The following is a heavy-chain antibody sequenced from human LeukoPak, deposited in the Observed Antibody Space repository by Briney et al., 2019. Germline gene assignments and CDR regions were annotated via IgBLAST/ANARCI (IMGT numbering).Heavy chain of an antibody. J-gene: IGHJ4*02. D-gene: IGHD6-13*01. Sequence: SETLSLTCTVSGGSISSYYWSWIRQPPGKGLEWIGYIYYSGTTNYNPSLKSRVAISVDTSKNQISLKLSSVTAADTAVYYCARGVYIAAAQYGYWGQGTLVTVSS. V-gene: IGHV4-59*01. CDR2: IYYSGTT. CDR3: ARGVYIAAAQYGY. CDR1: GGSISSYY.